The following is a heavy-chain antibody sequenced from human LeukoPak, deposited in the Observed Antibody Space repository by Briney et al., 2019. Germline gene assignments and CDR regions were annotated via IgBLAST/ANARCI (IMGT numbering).Heavy chain of an antibody. Sequence: GGSLRLSCAASGFTFSSYGMHWVRQAPGKGLEWVAVIWYDGTNKYYADSVKGRFTISRDNSKNTLYLQMNSLRAEDTAVYYCARGAFYYESSGYSSGAFDIWGQGTMVTVSS. CDR1: GFTFSSYG. D-gene: IGHD3-22*01. CDR2: IWYDGTNK. CDR3: ARGAFYYESSGYSSGAFDI. V-gene: IGHV3-33*01. J-gene: IGHJ3*02.